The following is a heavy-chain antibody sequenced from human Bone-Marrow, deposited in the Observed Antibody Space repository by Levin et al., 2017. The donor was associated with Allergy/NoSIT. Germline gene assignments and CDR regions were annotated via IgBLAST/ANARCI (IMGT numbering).Heavy chain of an antibody. V-gene: IGHV3-7*01. J-gene: IGHJ4*02. CDR3: VRWGFYCSEGTCYSDRFDV. D-gene: IGHD2-15*01. Sequence: GGSLRLSCAASDFIFSNYWMTWFRQVPGKGLEWVTSIKQDGSERYYVDSVKGRFTVSRDNDKNSLYLQMDSLTVDDTAVYYCVRWGFYCSEGTCYSDRFDVWGQGALVTVSS. CDR2: IKQDGSER. CDR1: DFIFSNYW.